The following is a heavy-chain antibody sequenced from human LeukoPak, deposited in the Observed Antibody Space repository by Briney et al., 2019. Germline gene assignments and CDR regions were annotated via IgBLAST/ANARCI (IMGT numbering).Heavy chain of an antibody. J-gene: IGHJ4*02. CDR2: TYHSGSP. CDR3: ARVSGSYPQYYFDY. D-gene: IGHD1-26*01. Sequence: SETLSLTCTVSGYSISSGYYWGWIRQPPGKGLEWIGGTYHSGSPYYNPSLKSRVTISVDTSKNQFSLRLSSVTAADTAVYYCARVSGSYPQYYFDYWGQGTLVTVSS. CDR1: GYSISSGYY. V-gene: IGHV4-38-2*02.